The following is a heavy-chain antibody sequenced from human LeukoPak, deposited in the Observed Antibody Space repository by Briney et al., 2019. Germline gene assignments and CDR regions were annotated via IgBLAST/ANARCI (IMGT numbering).Heavy chain of an antibody. J-gene: IGHJ6*02. CDR3: TRIRADGYYYYGMDV. V-gene: IGHV3-73*01. Sequence: GGSLRLSCAASGFTFSGSAMHWVRQASGKGLEWVGRIRSKANSYATAYAASVKGRFTISRDDSKNTAYLQMNSLKTGDTAVYYCTRIRADGYYYYGMDVWGQGTTVTVSS. CDR2: IRSKANSYAT. CDR1: GFTFSGSA.